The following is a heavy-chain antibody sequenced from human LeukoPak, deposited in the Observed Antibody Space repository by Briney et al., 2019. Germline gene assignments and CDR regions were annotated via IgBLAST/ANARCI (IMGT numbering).Heavy chain of an antibody. V-gene: IGHV3-30-3*01. Sequence: GGSLRLSCAASGFTFSSYATHWVRQAPGKGLEWVAVISYDGSNKYYADSVKGRLNTLYLQMNSLRAEDTAVYYCARPVGYYSYFDYWGQGTLVTVSS. D-gene: IGHD3-22*01. CDR1: GFTFSSYA. CDR2: ISYDGSNK. CDR3: ARPVGYYSYFDY. J-gene: IGHJ4*02.